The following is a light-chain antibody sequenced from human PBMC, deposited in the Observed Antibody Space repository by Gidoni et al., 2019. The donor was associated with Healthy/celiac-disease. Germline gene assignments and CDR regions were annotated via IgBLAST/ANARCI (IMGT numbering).Light chain of an antibody. CDR3: QQYAGSPSIT. Sequence: EIVLTPSPATLSLSPGERATLSCRASQTISSNFLAWYQQKPGQAPRLLVYGAYNGTPSIPNRLSGSEYATDFTLTISRVEAEDLAVYYCQQYAGSPSITFGQGTRLEIK. J-gene: IGKJ5*01. CDR1: QTISSNF. V-gene: IGKV3-20*01. CDR2: GAY.